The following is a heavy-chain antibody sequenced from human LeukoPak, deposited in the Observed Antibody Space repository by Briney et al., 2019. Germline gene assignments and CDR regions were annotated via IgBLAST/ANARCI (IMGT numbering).Heavy chain of an antibody. CDR1: GFTFSSYA. V-gene: IGHV3-23*01. D-gene: IGHD3-22*01. CDR3: AKSYDSSGYYYLRDQYYFDY. CDR2: ISGSGGST. Sequence: QPGGSLRLSCAASGFTFSSYAMSWVRQAPGKGLEWVSAISGSGGSTYYADSVKGRFTISRDNSKNTLYLQMNSRRAEDTAVYYCAKSYDSSGYYYLRDQYYFDYWGQGTLVTVSS. J-gene: IGHJ4*02.